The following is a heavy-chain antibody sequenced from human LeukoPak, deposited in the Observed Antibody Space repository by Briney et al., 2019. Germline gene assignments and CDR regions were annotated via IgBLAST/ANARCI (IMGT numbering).Heavy chain of an antibody. CDR1: GYTFTSYY. CDR3: ARVLLWFGELGPHYYYYYMDV. CDR2: INPTGGST. D-gene: IGHD3-10*01. Sequence: GASVKVSCKASGYTFTSYYMHWVRQAPGQGLEWMGLINPTGGSTGYAQKFQGRVTMTTDTSTSTAYMELRSLRSDDTAVYYCARVLLWFGELGPHYYYYYMDVWGKGTTVTVSS. V-gene: IGHV1-46*01. J-gene: IGHJ6*03.